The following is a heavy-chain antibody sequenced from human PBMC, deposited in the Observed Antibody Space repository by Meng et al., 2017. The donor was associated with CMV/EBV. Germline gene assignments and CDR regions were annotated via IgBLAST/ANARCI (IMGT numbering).Heavy chain of an antibody. J-gene: IGHJ5*02. CDR2: IYNTGRT. Sequence: SETLSLTCTVSGASVATDSYYWGWIRQPPGKGLEWIGYIYNTGRTKYNPSLQTRVTVSVDTPKNQFSLKLSSVTAADTATYYCARETVSASGGIDPWGRGTLVTVSS. D-gene: IGHD2/OR15-2a*01. V-gene: IGHV4-61*01. CDR3: ARETVSASGGIDP. CDR1: GASVATDSYY.